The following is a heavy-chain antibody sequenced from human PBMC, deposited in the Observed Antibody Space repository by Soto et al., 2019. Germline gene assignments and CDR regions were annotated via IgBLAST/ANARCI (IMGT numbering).Heavy chain of an antibody. CDR1: RFTFSDYA. Sequence: GGSLRLSCAASRFTFSDYAMSWVRQAPGKGLEWVSVIGGSGGSTYYADSVKGRFTISRDNSKNTLYLQMNSLRAEDTAVYYCAKDPVRYFDWLSFTFYYYYGMDVWGQGTTVTVSS. J-gene: IGHJ6*02. CDR2: IGGSGGST. V-gene: IGHV3-23*01. CDR3: AKDPVRYFDWLSFTFYYYYGMDV. D-gene: IGHD3-9*01.